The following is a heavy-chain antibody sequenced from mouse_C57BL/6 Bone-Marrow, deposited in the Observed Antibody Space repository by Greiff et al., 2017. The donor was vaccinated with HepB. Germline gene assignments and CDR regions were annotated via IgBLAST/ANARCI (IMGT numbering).Heavy chain of an antibody. CDR1: GYTFTSYW. D-gene: IGHD2-4*01. Sequence: QVQLQQPGAELVKPGASVKMSCKASGYTFTSYWITWVKQRPGQGLEWIGDIYPGSGSTNYNEKFKSKATLTVDTSSSTAYMQPSSLTSEDSAVYYCARPPYDYDEGYAMDYWGQGTSVTVSS. V-gene: IGHV1-55*01. CDR3: ARPPYDYDEGYAMDY. J-gene: IGHJ4*01. CDR2: IYPGSGST.